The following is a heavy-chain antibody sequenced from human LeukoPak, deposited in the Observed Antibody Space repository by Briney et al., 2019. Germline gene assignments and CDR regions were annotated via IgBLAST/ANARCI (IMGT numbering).Heavy chain of an antibody. CDR1: GYTFTSYG. V-gene: IGHV1-18*01. D-gene: IGHD3-3*01. CDR2: ISAYNGNT. CDR3: ARDRLIFGVVDAFDI. J-gene: IGHJ3*02. Sequence: EASVKVSCKASGYTFTSYGISWVRQAPGQGLEWMGWISAYNGNTNYAQKLQGRVTMTTDTSTSTAYMELRSLRSDDTAVYYCARDRLIFGVVDAFDIWGQGTMVTVSS.